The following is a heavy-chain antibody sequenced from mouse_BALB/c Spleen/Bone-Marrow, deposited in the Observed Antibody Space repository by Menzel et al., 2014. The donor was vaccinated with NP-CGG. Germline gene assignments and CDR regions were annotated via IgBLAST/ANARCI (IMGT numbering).Heavy chain of an antibody. J-gene: IGHJ4*01. D-gene: IGHD2-3*01. CDR2: TLPGSTST. Sequence: QVQLKESGAELMKPGASVKISCKTTGYTFSGYWIEWVKQRPGHGLEWIGETLPGSTSTNYNEKFKDKATFTADTSSNTAYMQLSSLTSEDSAVYYCARDGYSSLAMDYWGQGTSVTVSS. V-gene: IGHV1-9*01. CDR3: ARDGYSSLAMDY. CDR1: GYTFSGYW.